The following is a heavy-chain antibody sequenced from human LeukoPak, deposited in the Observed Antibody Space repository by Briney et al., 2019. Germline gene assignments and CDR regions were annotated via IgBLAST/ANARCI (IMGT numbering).Heavy chain of an antibody. Sequence: GRSLRLSCAASGFTFSSYAMHWVRQAPGKGLEWVAVISYDGSNKYYADSVKGRFTISRDNSKNTLYLQMNSLRAEDTAVYYCATGTVHSSSWPFDYWGQGTLVIVSS. D-gene: IGHD6-13*01. V-gene: IGHV3-30*14. CDR1: GFTFSSYA. CDR2: ISYDGSNK. J-gene: IGHJ4*02. CDR3: ATGTVHSSSWPFDY.